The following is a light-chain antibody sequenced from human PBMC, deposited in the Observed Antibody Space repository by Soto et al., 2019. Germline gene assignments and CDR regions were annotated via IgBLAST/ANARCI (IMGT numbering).Light chain of an antibody. V-gene: IGKV3-20*01. CDR3: QQYGSSLWT. J-gene: IGKJ1*01. CDR1: QSVSSSY. Sequence: EIVLTQSPGTLSFSPGERATLSCRASQSVSSSYLAWYQQKPGQAPRLLIYGASSRATGIPDRFSGSGSGTDITLTISRLEPEDFAVYYCQQYGSSLWTFGQGTKVDIK. CDR2: GAS.